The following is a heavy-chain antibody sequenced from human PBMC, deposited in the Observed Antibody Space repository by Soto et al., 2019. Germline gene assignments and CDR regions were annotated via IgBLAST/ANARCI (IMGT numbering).Heavy chain of an antibody. CDR1: GGSISSSSYF. CDR2: MYYSGST. Sequence: PSETLSLTCSVSGGSISSSSYFWGWIRQPPGKGLEWIGSMYYSGSTYYNPSLKSRVTISVDTSKNQFSLKLSSVTAADTAGYYWARHGKRTTRPLNCFAPGAQEPRFTVPS. J-gene: IGHJ5*02. CDR3: ARHGKRTTRPLNCFAP. D-gene: IGHD1-1*01. V-gene: IGHV4-39*01.